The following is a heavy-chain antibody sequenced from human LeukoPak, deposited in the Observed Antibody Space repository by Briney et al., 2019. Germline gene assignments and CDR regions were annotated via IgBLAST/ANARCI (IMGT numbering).Heavy chain of an antibody. V-gene: IGHV4-59*11. Sequence: SETLSLTCTVSGGPISSPFWSWIRQPPGKGLEWIGHIYYSGSTNYNPSLKSRVTIPVDTSKNQFSLKLSSVTAADTAVYSCARRGANSGSYSHFDLWGRGTLVTVSA. CDR3: ARRGANSGSYSHFDL. D-gene: IGHD1-26*01. CDR1: GGPISSPF. J-gene: IGHJ2*01. CDR2: IYYSGST.